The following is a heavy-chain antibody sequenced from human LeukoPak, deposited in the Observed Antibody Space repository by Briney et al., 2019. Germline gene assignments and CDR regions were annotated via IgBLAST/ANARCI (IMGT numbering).Heavy chain of an antibody. CDR1: GFTFSSYS. J-gene: IGHJ6*02. V-gene: IGHV3-21*01. D-gene: IGHD4-23*01. CDR2: ISSSSSYI. Sequence: GGSLRLSCAASGFTFSSYSMNWVRQAPGKGLEWVSSISSSSSYIYYADSVKGRFTISRDNAKNSLYLQMNSLRAEDTAVYYCARERGRDYGGNSVYYYGMDVWGQGTTVTVSS. CDR3: ARERGRDYGGNSVYYYGMDV.